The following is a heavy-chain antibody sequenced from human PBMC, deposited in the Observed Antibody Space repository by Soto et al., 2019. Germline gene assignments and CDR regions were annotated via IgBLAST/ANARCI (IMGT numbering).Heavy chain of an antibody. CDR1: GGSISSGGYS. CDR2: IYHSGST. V-gene: IGHV4-30-2*01. D-gene: IGHD6-6*01. J-gene: IGHJ5*02. Sequence: ASETLSLTCAVSGGSISSGGYSWSWIRQPPGKGLEWIGYIYHSGSTYYNPSLKSRVTISVDRSKNQFSLKLSSVTAADTAVYYCARGGAAQQGWFDPWGQGTLVTVSS. CDR3: ARGGAAQQGWFDP.